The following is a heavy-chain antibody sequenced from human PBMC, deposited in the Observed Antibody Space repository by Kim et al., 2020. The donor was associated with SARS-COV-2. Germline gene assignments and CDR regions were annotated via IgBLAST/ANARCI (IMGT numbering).Heavy chain of an antibody. CDR2: ISAYNGNT. V-gene: IGHV1-18*01. Sequence: ASVKVSCKASGYTFTSYGISWVRQAPGQGLEWMGWISAYNGNTNYAQKLRGRVTMTTDTSTSTAYMELRSLRSDDTAVYYCARDGAGPIRFLEWFYYMDVWGKGTTVTVSS. D-gene: IGHD3-3*01. CDR3: ARDGAGPIRFLEWFYYMDV. J-gene: IGHJ6*03. CDR1: GYTFTSYG.